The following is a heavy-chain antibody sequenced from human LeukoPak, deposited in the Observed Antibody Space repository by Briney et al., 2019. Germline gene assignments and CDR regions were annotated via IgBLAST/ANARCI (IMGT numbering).Heavy chain of an antibody. CDR2: IYYNGNT. CDR1: GGSISGYY. Sequence: SETLSLTCTVSGGSISGYYWNWIRQPPGKGLEWIGYIYYNGNTNYNPSLKSRVTISVDTSKNQFSLKLSSVTAADTAVYYCARSEYSYGADAFDIWGQGTMVTVSS. CDR3: ARSEYSYGADAFDI. J-gene: IGHJ3*02. V-gene: IGHV4-59*12. D-gene: IGHD5-18*01.